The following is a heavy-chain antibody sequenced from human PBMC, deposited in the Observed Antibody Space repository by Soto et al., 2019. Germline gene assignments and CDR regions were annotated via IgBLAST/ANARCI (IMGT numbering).Heavy chain of an antibody. V-gene: IGHV3-11*06. CDR2: ISSSSDYT. Sequence: QVQVVESGGGLVKPGGSLRLSCAASGFTFSDYYMNWIRQAPGKGLEWVSYISSSSDYTKYADSVKGRFTISRDNAKSSLYLQMNSLRAEDTAVYYCARGGVRGTTSRGQVYNWGQGILVTVSS. D-gene: IGHD1-7*01. J-gene: IGHJ4*02. CDR1: GFTFSDYY. CDR3: ARGGVRGTTSRGQVYN.